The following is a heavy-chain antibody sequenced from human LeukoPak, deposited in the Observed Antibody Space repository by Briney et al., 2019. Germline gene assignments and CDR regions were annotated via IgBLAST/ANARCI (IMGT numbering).Heavy chain of an antibody. CDR2: MDGGGSAT. V-gene: IGHV3-7*03. J-gene: IGHJ4*02. CDR3: ANEEWYRFDY. CDR1: GFAFNSYW. D-gene: IGHD2-8*01. Sequence: GGSLRLSCAASGFAFNSYWMSWVRQTPGKGLEWVAIMDGGGSATNYVDSVKGRFTITRDNAKNSLFLQMNSLRAEDTALYYCANEEWYRFDYWGQGTLVTVPS.